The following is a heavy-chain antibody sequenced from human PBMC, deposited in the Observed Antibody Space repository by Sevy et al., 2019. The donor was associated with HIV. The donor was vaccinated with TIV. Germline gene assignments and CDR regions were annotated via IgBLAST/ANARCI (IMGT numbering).Heavy chain of an antibody. CDR1: GGSINSDH. CDR2: VYYTGGT. CDR3: ARRNDFDI. V-gene: IGHV4-59*08. J-gene: IGHJ3*02. Sequence: SETMSLTCTVSGGSINSDHWNWIRQPPGKGLEWIGYVYYTGGTNYNPSLKNRVTISVDRTKNQFSLKLTSVTAADTAVYYCARRNDFDIWGQGTMVTVSS.